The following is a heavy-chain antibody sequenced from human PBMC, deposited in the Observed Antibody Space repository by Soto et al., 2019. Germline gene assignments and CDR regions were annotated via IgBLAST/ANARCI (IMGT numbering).Heavy chain of an antibody. CDR2: ISGSGDST. J-gene: IGHJ4*02. Sequence: PGGSLKLSCSASGLKFSTYAMLWFRQTPGTDLEWVSAISGSGDSTYYADSVKGRFTISRDNSKNTLYLQMSSLRAEDTAIYYCAKDSFINLRGYDSYWGQGALVTVSS. D-gene: IGHD5-12*01. CDR1: GLKFSTYA. CDR3: AKDSFINLRGYDSY. V-gene: IGHV3-23*01.